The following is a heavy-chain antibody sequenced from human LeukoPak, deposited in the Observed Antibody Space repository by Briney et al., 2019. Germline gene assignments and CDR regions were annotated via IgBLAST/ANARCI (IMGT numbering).Heavy chain of an antibody. CDR3: ARFYGSSWYYFDY. D-gene: IGHD6-13*01. CDR1: GGSFSGYY. CDR2: INHSGST. J-gene: IGHJ4*02. V-gene: IGHV4-34*01. Sequence: SETPSLTCAVYGGSFSGYYWSWIRQPPGKGLEWIGEINHSGSTNYNPSLKSRVTISVDTSKNQFSLKLSSVTAADTAVYYCARFYGSSWYYFDYWGQGTLVTVSS.